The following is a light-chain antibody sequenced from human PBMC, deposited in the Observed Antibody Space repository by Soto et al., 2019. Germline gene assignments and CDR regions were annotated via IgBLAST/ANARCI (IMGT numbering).Light chain of an antibody. V-gene: IGKV1-5*03. CDR3: QQYGSSSPWT. J-gene: IGKJ1*01. CDR1: QSISSW. Sequence: DIQMTQSPSTLSASVGDRVTITCRASQSISSWLAWYQQKPGRAPKILIYKASSLETGVPSRFSGSGCGTEDTIIISSLQPDDFASYYCQQYGSSSPWTFGQGTKVEIK. CDR2: KAS.